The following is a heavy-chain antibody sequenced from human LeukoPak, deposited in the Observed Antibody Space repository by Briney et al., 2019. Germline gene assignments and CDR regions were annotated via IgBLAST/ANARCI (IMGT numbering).Heavy chain of an antibody. J-gene: IGHJ5*02. V-gene: IGHV4-31*03. CDR1: GGSISSGGYY. D-gene: IGHD3-22*01. CDR2: IYYSGST. Sequence: SETLSLTCTVSGGSISSGGYYWSWIRQHPGKGLEWIGYIYYSGSTYYNPSLKSRVTISVDTSKNQFSLKLSSVTAADTAVYYCARATYYYDSSGYLAQNWFGPWGQGTLVTVSS. CDR3: ARATYYYDSSGYLAQNWFGP.